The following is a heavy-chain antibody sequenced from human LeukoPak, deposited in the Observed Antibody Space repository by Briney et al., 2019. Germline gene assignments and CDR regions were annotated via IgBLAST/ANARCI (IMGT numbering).Heavy chain of an antibody. CDR2: IYTSGYT. J-gene: IGHJ4*02. CDR1: GGSIISYY. D-gene: IGHD3-22*01. CDR3: ARDDYYDSSGYYYHVNFDY. Sequence: SETLSLTCTVSGGSIISYYWSWIRQPAGKGLEWIGRIYTSGYTNYNPSLRSRVTMSVDTSKNQFSLKLSSVTAADTAVYYCARDDYYDSSGYYYHVNFDYWGQGTLVTVSS. V-gene: IGHV4-4*07.